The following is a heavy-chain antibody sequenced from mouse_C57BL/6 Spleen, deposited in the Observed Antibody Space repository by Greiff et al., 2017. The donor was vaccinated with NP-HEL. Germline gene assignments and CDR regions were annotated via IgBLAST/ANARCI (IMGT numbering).Heavy chain of an antibody. CDR3: ARWVYYAAMDY. D-gene: IGHD1-1*01. V-gene: IGHV1-26*01. Sequence: VQLQQSGPELVKPGASVKISCKASGYTFTDYYMNWVKQSHGKSLEWIGDINPNNGGTSYNQKFKGKATLTVDKSSSTAYMGLRSLTSEDSAVYYCARWVYYAAMDYWGQGTSVTVAS. CDR2: INPNNGGT. CDR1: GYTFTDYY. J-gene: IGHJ4*01.